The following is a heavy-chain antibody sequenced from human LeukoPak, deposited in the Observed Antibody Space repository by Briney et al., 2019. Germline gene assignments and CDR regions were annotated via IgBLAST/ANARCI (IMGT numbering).Heavy chain of an antibody. CDR3: AREYNSLYYFDY. V-gene: IGHV1-18*01. J-gene: IGHJ4*02. D-gene: IGHD1-20*01. CDR2: ISAYDGNT. CDR1: GYTFTSYG. Sequence: ASVKVSCKASGYTFTSYGISWVRQAPGQGLEWMGWISAYDGNTNYAQKLQGRVTMTTDTSTSTAYMELRSLRSDDTAVYYCAREYNSLYYFDYWGQGTLVTVSS.